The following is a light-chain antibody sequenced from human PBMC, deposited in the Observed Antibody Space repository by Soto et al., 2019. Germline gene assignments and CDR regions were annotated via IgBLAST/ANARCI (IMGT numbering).Light chain of an antibody. V-gene: IGKV1-5*03. CDR2: KAA. Sequence: DIQMTQSPSTLSASVGDRVTITCRASQSISSWLAWYQQKPGEAPKLLIYKAASLDSGVASRFSGSGSETEFTLSISSFQLDDFATYYCQRQWSFGHRTKVEIK. CDR1: QSISSW. J-gene: IGKJ1*01. CDR3: QRQWS.